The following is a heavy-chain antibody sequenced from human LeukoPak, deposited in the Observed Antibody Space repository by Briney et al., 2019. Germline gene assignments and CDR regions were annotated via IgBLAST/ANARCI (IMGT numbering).Heavy chain of an antibody. J-gene: IGHJ4*02. CDR1: GFTFSSDA. V-gene: IGHV3-23*01. Sequence: GGSLRLSCAASGFTFSSDAMSWVRQAPGKGLEWVSAISGSGGSTYYADSVKGRFTISRDNSKNTLYLQMNSLRAEDTAVYYCAKDPAVVVAARFDYWGQGTLVTVSS. D-gene: IGHD2-15*01. CDR2: ISGSGGST. CDR3: AKDPAVVVAARFDY.